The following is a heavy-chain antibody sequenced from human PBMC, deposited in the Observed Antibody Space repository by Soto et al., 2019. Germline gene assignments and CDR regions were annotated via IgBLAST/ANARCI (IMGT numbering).Heavy chain of an antibody. D-gene: IGHD6-6*01. Sequence: GGSLRLSCAASGFIFSNYAMSWVRQIPGKGLEWVSTITGSGGVTYYADSVRGRFTISTDKSKSILYLQLNSLRAEDTAIYYCAKHDVLTYYFASWGQGALVTV. CDR2: ITGSGGVT. CDR1: GFIFSNYA. CDR3: AKHDVLTYYFAS. J-gene: IGHJ4*02. V-gene: IGHV3-23*01.